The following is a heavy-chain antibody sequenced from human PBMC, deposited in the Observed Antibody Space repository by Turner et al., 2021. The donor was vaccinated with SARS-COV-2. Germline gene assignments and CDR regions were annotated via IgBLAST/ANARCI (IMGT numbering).Heavy chain of an antibody. CDR3: AKAYRVMIVVVITLFDY. D-gene: IGHD3-22*01. J-gene: IGHJ4*02. Sequence: EVQLLESGGGLVQPGGSLRLSCAASGFTFSSYAMSWVRQAPGKGLEWVSAISGRGCSTYYADCVKGRFTISRYNSKYTLYLQMNSLRAEDTAVYYCAKAYRVMIVVVITLFDYWGQGTLVTVSS. CDR2: ISGRGCST. CDR1: GFTFSSYA. V-gene: IGHV3-23*01.